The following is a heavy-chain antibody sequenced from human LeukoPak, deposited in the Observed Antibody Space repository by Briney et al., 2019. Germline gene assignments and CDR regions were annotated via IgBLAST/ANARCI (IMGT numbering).Heavy chain of an antibody. V-gene: IGHV3-74*01. Sequence: GGSLRLSCAASGFTFSSYWMHWVRQAPGKGLVWVSRINSDDSSTNYADSVKGRFTISRDNAKNTLYLHMNSLRAEDTAVYYCTRGQESMFDPWGQGTLVTVSS. CDR2: INSDDSST. J-gene: IGHJ5*02. CDR1: GFTFSSYW. D-gene: IGHD3-10*01. CDR3: TRGQESMFDP.